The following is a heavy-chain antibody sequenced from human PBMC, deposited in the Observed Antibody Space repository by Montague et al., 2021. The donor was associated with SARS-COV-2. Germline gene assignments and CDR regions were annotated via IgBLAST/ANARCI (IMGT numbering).Heavy chain of an antibody. V-gene: IGHV3-23*01. CDR2: ISSTGGST. Sequence: SLRLSCAASGFTFSSYAMIWVRQAPGKGLEWVSTISSTGGSTYYADSVKGRFIISRDNSRNTVYMQMYNLRAEDTAVYYCAKGFTYYFASGGYPNYFDPWGQGTLVSVSS. J-gene: IGHJ5*02. CDR3: AKGFTYYFASGGYPNYFDP. CDR1: GFTFSSYA. D-gene: IGHD3-10*01.